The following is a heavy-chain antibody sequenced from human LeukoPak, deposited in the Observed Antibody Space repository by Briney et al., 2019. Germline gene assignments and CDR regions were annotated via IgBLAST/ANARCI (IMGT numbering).Heavy chain of an antibody. Sequence: GGSLRLSCAASGFTFSSYAMSWVRQAPGKGLEWVSVIYSGGSTYYADSVKGRFTISRDNSKNTLYLQMNSLRAEDTAVYYCARGRWYFEDYWGQGTLVTVSS. V-gene: IGHV3-53*01. J-gene: IGHJ4*02. CDR2: IYSGGST. CDR1: GFTFSSYA. CDR3: ARGRWYFEDY. D-gene: IGHD6-13*01.